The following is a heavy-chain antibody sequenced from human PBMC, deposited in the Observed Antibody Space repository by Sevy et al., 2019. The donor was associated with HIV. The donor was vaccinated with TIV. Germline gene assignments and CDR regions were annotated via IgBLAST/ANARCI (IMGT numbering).Heavy chain of an antibody. CDR1: GFTFTNTW. J-gene: IGHJ4*02. CDR2: IKSKTDGGTG. Sequence: GESLKISCAASGFTFTNTWMSWVRQAPGKGLEWVGRIKSKTDGGTGDYAAPVKGRFSISRDDSKNTLYLQMNSLKTEDTAVYYCTTGDPYNRYGYMRPYFFDYWGQGTLVTVSS. D-gene: IGHD5-18*01. V-gene: IGHV3-15*01. CDR3: TTGDPYNRYGYMRPYFFDY.